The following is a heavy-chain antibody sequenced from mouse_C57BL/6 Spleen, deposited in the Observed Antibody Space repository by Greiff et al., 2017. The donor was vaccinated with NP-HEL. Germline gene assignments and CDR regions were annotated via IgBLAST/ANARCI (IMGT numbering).Heavy chain of an antibody. V-gene: IGHV5-4*01. CDR3: ARDQDYGSSSYYYAMDY. D-gene: IGHD1-1*01. Sequence: EVQRVESGGGLVKPGGSLKLSCAASGFTFSSYAMSWVRQTPEKRLEWVATISDGGSYTYYPDNVKGRFTISRDNAKNNLYLQMSNLKSEDTAMYYCARDQDYGSSSYYYAMDYWGQGTSVTVSS. CDR1: GFTFSSYA. CDR2: ISDGGSYT. J-gene: IGHJ4*01.